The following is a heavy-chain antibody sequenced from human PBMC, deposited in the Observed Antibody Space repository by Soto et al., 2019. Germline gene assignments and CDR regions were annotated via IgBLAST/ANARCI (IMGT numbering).Heavy chain of an antibody. CDR2: IYYSGST. J-gene: IGHJ6*02. V-gene: IGHV4-31*03. Sequence: QVQLQESVPGLVKPSQTLSLTCTVSGGSISSGGYYWSWIRQHPGKGLEWIGYIYYSGSTYYNPSLKSRVTISVDTSKNQFSLKLSSVTAADTAVYYCARGGTEHGDYTQGWLYYYYGMDVWGQGTTVTVSS. CDR3: ARGGTEHGDYTQGWLYYYYGMDV. D-gene: IGHD4-17*01. CDR1: GGSISSGGYY.